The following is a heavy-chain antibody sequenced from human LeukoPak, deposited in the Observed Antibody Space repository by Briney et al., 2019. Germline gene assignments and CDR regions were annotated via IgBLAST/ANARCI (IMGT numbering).Heavy chain of an antibody. D-gene: IGHD3-10*01. CDR1: GFTFSNYE. V-gene: IGHV3-48*03. Sequence: GGSLRLSCAASGFTFSNYEMNWVRQAPGKGLEWVSYISSSGNTIYHADSVKGRFTISRDNAKNSLYLQMNSLRAEDTAIYYCARDMAMVRGVNDYWGQGTLVTVSS. J-gene: IGHJ4*02. CDR2: ISSSGNTI. CDR3: ARDMAMVRGVNDY.